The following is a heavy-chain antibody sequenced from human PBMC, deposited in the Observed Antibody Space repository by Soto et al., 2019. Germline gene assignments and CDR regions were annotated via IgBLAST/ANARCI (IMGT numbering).Heavy chain of an antibody. J-gene: IGHJ4*02. CDR2: ISYDGSNK. V-gene: IGHV3-30-3*01. Sequence: QVQLVESGGGVVQPGRSLRLSCAASRFTFSTYALHWVRQAPGKGLEWVAVISYDGSNKYYADSVKGRFTISRDNSKNTLYLQMNSLRAEDTAVYYCARAPPELGIVDCWGQGTLVTVSS. D-gene: IGHD7-27*01. CDR1: RFTFSTYA. CDR3: ARAPPELGIVDC.